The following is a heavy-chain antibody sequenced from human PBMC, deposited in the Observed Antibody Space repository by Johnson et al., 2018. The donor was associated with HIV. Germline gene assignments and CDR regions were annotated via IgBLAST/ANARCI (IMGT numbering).Heavy chain of an antibody. CDR3: ARGRWLRDAFDI. V-gene: IGHV3-30*04. Sequence: QVQLVESGGGVVQPGRSLRLSCAASEFTFNTYAMHWVRQAPGKGLEWVAVISYDGSNKYYADSVKGRFTISRDNSKNTLYLQMNSLRTEDTAVYYCARGRWLRDAFDIWGQGTMVTVS. CDR1: EFTFNTYA. D-gene: IGHD3-22*01. CDR2: ISYDGSNK. J-gene: IGHJ3*02.